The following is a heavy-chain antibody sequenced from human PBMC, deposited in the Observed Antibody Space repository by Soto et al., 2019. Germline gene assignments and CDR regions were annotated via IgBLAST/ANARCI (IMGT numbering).Heavy chain of an antibody. D-gene: IGHD2-15*01. CDR2: INAGNGNT. V-gene: IGHV1-3*01. CDR3: ARSPVPPYIVVVVAATPGWFDP. Sequence: ASVKVSCKASGYTFTSYAMHWVRQAPGQRLEWMGWINAGNGNTKYSQKFQGRVTITRDTSASTAYMELSGLRSEDTAVYYCARSPVPPYIVVVVAATPGWFDPWGQGTLVTVSS. J-gene: IGHJ5*02. CDR1: GYTFTSYA.